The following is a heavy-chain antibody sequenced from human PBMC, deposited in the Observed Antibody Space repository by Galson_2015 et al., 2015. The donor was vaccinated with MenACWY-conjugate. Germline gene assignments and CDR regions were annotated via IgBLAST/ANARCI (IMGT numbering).Heavy chain of an antibody. Sequence: SVKVSCKASGYTFNDYYIHWVRQAPGQGLEWMGWIDPSSGGATSAPKFQGWVTMTRDTSTTTAYMEVSRLKSDDTAVYYCARVWDYYGSGNFLFDPCGPGILVTVSS. CDR2: IDPSSGGA. CDR1: GYTFNDYY. CDR3: ARVWDYYGSGNFLFDP. J-gene: IGHJ5*02. V-gene: IGHV1-2*04. D-gene: IGHD3-10*01.